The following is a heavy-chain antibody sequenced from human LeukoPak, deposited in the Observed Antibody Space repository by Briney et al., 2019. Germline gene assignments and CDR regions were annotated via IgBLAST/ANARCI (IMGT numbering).Heavy chain of an antibody. J-gene: IGHJ6*03. CDR1: GGTFISYA. V-gene: IGHV1-69*05. Sequence: GSSVKVSCKASGGTFISYAISWVRQAPGQGLEWMGRIIPIFGTANYAQKFQGRVTITTDESTSTAYMELSSLRSEDKAVYYCARGLNYYDSSGYYGSYYYYMDVWGKGTTVTVSS. D-gene: IGHD3-22*01. CDR3: ARGLNYYDSSGYYGSYYYYMDV. CDR2: IIPIFGTA.